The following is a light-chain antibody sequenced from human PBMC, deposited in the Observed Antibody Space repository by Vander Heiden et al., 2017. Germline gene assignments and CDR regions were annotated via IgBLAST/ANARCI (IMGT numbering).Light chain of an antibody. V-gene: IGLV2-11*01. CDR2: DVS. CDR1: SSDAGGYNY. Sequence: QSALTQPRSVSGSPGQSVTISCTGTSSDAGGYNYVSWYQPPPGKASKLMIYDVSKRTSGVPDSFSGSKSGNTASVTISGLQAEDEADYYCCSYAGSYTVVFGGGTKLTVL. CDR3: CSYAGSYTVV. J-gene: IGLJ2*01.